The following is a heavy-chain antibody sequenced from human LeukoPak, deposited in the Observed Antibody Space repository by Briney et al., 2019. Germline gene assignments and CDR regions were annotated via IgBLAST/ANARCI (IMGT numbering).Heavy chain of an antibody. CDR2: INHSGST. V-gene: IGHV4-34*01. J-gene: IGHJ3*02. CDR1: GGSFSGYY. D-gene: IGHD5-18*01. CDR3: ARDPHSYGHAFDI. Sequence: SETLSLTCAVYGGSFSGYYWSWIRQPPGKGLEWIGEINHSGSTNYNPSLKSRVTISVDTSKNQFSLKLSSVTAADTAVYYCARDPHSYGHAFDIWGQGTMVTVSS.